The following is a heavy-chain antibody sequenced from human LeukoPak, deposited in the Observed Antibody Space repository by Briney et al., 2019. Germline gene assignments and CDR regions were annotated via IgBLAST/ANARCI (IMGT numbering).Heavy chain of an antibody. J-gene: IGHJ4*02. CDR3: AKDLFRAAAGTSDY. D-gene: IGHD6-13*01. CDR1: GFTFSSYA. Sequence: GGSLRLSCAASGFTFSSYAMSWVRQAPGKGLEWVSGISGSGDNTYYADSVKGRFTISRDNSKNTLYLQMNSLRAEDTAVYYCAKDLFRAAAGTSDYWGQGTLVTVSS. CDR2: ISGSGDNT. V-gene: IGHV3-23*01.